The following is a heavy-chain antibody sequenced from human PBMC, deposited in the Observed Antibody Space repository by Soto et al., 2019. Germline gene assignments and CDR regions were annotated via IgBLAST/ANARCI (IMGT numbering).Heavy chain of an antibody. CDR1: GFTFNYYC. Sequence: EVQLVESEGGLVQRGGSLRLSCAASGFTFNYYCMHWVRHAPGQGLVWVAHIHSDGSSTTYADAVKGRFTISRDNAKNTLYLQMNSLRAEDTAVYYCARGDKGGFDLWGQGTTVTVSS. J-gene: IGHJ3*01. CDR2: IHSDGSST. CDR3: ARGDKGGFDL. V-gene: IGHV3-74*01. D-gene: IGHD2-21*02.